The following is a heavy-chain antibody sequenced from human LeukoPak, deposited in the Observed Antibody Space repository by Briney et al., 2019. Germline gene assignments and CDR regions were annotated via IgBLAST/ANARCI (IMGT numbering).Heavy chain of an antibody. CDR3: ARGRRAGYPFDY. CDR2: MNPNSGNT. J-gene: IGHJ4*02. Sequence: ASVKVSCKASGYTFTSYDINWVRQATGQGLEWMGWMNPNSGNTGYAQKFQGRVTITRNTSISTAYMELSSLRSEDTAVYYCARGRRAGYPFDYWGQGTLVTVSS. D-gene: IGHD3-9*01. CDR1: GYTFTSYD. V-gene: IGHV1-8*03.